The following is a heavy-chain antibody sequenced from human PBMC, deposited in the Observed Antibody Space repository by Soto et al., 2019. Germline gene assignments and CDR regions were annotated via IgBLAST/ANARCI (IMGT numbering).Heavy chain of an antibody. CDR3: ARGIRTSGGYCISTSCHYHYGIDV. J-gene: IGHJ6*02. Sequence: PGGSLRLSCAASGFTFSSYAMYWVRQAPGKGLEWVAVISYDGSNKYYADSAKGRFTISRDNSKNTLYLQMNSLRAEDTAVYYCARGIRTSGGYCISTSCHYHYGIDVWGQGTTVTVSS. V-gene: IGHV3-30-3*01. D-gene: IGHD2-2*01. CDR2: ISYDGSNK. CDR1: GFTFSSYA.